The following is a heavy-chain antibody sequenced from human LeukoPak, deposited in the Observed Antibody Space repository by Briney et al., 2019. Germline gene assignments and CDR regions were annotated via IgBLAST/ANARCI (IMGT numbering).Heavy chain of an antibody. J-gene: IGHJ4*02. D-gene: IGHD3-10*01. CDR3: AKDTMVRGVMSDFDY. Sequence: GGSLRLSCAASGFTFSDYYMSWVRQAPGKGLEWVSAISDSGGSTYYADSVKGRFTISRDNSKNTLYLQMNSLRAEDTAVYYCAKDTMVRGVMSDFDYWGQGTLVTVSS. CDR1: GFTFSDYY. V-gene: IGHV3-23*01. CDR2: ISDSGGST.